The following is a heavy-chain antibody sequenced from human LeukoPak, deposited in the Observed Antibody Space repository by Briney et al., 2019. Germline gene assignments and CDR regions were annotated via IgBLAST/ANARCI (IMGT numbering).Heavy chain of an antibody. D-gene: IGHD3-10*01. CDR1: GFTFSVYT. J-gene: IGHJ4*02. CDR3: ARDWGVDS. Sequence: GGSLRLSCAASGFTFSVYTMVWVRQAPGKGLEWVAVTSYDGSNKYYADSVKGRFTISRDNSNNTLYLQVNSLRAEDTAVYYCARDWGVDSWGQGTLVTVSS. V-gene: IGHV3-30-3*01. CDR2: TSYDGSNK.